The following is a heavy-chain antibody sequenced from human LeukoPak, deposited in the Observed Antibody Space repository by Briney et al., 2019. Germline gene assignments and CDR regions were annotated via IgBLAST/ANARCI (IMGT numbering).Heavy chain of an antibody. Sequence: GESLKISCKGSGYSFTSYWIGWVRQMPGKGLEWMGIIYPGDSDTRYSPSFQGQVTISADKSISTAYLQWSSLKASDTAMYYCARLPIFLGPTKNFSSGWPNGRDLGMDVWGQGTTVTVSS. V-gene: IGHV5-51*01. J-gene: IGHJ6*02. CDR2: IYPGDSDT. D-gene: IGHD2-21*01. CDR1: GYSFTSYW. CDR3: ARLPIFLGPTKNFSSGWPNGRDLGMDV.